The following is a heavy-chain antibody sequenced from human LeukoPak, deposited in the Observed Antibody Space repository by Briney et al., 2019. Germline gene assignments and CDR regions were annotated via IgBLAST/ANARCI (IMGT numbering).Heavy chain of an antibody. V-gene: IGHV3-9*03. CDR2: ISWNSGSI. D-gene: IGHD3-9*01. CDR3: AKDSYDILTGYNYFDY. Sequence: PGGSLRLSCAASGFTFDDYAMHWVRQAPGKGLEWVSGISWNSGSIGYADSVKGRFTISRDNAKNSLYLQMNSLRAEDMASYYCAKDSYDILTGYNYFDYLGQGTLVTVSS. J-gene: IGHJ4*02. CDR1: GFTFDDYA.